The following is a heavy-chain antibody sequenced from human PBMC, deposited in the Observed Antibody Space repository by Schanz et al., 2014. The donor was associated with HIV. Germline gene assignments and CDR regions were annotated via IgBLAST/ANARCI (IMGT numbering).Heavy chain of an antibody. D-gene: IGHD2-2*01. Sequence: QVQLVQSGPEVKKPGASVRVSCETSGYTFSDYDINWVRQAPGQGLEWMGWVNPESGNTGMADTFLGRLSLTRFTSTGTAYMELTRLRFDDTAVYYCAKSRFQLHWFDPWGQGTLVTVSS. V-gene: IGHV1-8*02. J-gene: IGHJ5*02. CDR1: GYTFSDYD. CDR2: VNPESGNT. CDR3: AKSRFQLHWFDP.